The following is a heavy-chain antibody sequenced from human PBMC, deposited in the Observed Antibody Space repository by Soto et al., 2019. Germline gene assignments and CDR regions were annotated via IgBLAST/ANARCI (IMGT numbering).Heavy chain of an antibody. CDR2: ISAYNGNT. D-gene: IGHD5-12*01. Sequence: QVQLVQSGAEVKKPGASVKVSCKASGYTFTSYGISWVRQAPGQGLEWMGWISAYNGNTNYAQKLQGRVTMTTDTSTSTTYMELRSLRSDDTAVYSCARVWGGYDSYYGGNYYYYGMDVWGQGTTVTVSS. V-gene: IGHV1-18*01. CDR1: GYTFTSYG. J-gene: IGHJ6*02. CDR3: ARVWGGYDSYYGGNYYYYGMDV.